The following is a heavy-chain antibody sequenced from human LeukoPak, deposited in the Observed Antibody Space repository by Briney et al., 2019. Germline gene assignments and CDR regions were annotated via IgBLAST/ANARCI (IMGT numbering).Heavy chain of an antibody. CDR1: GGSISTYF. CDR2: LYPSGST. CDR3: ARLIPYYGMDV. J-gene: IGHJ6*02. V-gene: IGHV4-4*07. D-gene: IGHD3-16*01. Sequence: SGSLSDTCTVSGGSISTYFCSWIRQPAGKGLKWIGRLYPSGSTTYNPSLRSRGTMSVDRAKNHFSLKMNSVTAADTAVYYCARLIPYYGMDVWRQGT.